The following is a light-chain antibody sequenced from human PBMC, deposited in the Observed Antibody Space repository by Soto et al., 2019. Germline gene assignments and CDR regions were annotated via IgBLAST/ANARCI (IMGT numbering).Light chain of an antibody. CDR1: QSVNSN. Sequence: EKVMTQSPAALSVSPGERATLSCRASQSVNSNLAWYQQKPGQAPRLLLYGASTRATGIPARFSGSASGTEFTLTISSLQSAESAVYYCQQYNDWPLTFGGGTKVEVK. CDR3: QQYNDWPLT. J-gene: IGKJ4*01. CDR2: GAS. V-gene: IGKV3-15*01.